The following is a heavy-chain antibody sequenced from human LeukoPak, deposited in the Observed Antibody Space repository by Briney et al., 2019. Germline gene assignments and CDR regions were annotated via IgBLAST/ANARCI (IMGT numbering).Heavy chain of an antibody. V-gene: IGHV1-46*01. CDR2: INPSGGST. CDR3: ARSRVPRYFDWLLDFDY. Sequence: ASVKVSFKASGYTFTSYGISWVRQAPGQGLEWMGIINPSGGSTSYAQRFQGRVTMTRDMSTSTVYVELSSLRSEDTAVYYCARSRVPRYFDWLLDFDYWGQGTLVTVSS. CDR1: GYTFTSYG. J-gene: IGHJ4*02. D-gene: IGHD3-9*01.